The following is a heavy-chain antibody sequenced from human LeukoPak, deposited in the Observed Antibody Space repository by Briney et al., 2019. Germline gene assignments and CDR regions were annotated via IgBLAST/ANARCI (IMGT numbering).Heavy chain of an antibody. V-gene: IGHV3-74*01. Sequence: PGGSLRLSCAASGFTFNNYWMHWVRQPPGKGLLWVSRINTDGSTTNYADSVKGRFTISRDNAKNMVYLQMNSLRGEDTAVYNCARENFDPWGQGTQVTVSS. CDR3: ARENFDP. J-gene: IGHJ5*02. CDR1: GFTFNNYW. CDR2: INTDGSTT.